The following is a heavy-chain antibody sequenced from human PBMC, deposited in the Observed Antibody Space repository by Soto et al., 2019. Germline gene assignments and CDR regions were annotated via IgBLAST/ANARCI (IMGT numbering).Heavy chain of an antibody. CDR1: GGTFSSYA. CDR2: SIPIFGTA. V-gene: IGHV1-69*13. J-gene: IGHJ5*02. Sequence: SVKVSCKASGGTFSSYAISWVRQAPGQGLEWMGGSIPIFGTANYAQKFQGRVTITADESTSTAYMELSRLRSEETAVYYCAREHSPNWFDPWGQGTLVTVSS. CDR3: AREHSPNWFDP.